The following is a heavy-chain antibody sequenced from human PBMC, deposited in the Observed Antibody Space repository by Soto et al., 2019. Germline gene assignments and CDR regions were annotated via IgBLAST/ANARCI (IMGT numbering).Heavy chain of an antibody. J-gene: IGHJ4*02. CDR1: GCSISSGCYY. V-gene: IGHV4-31*03. D-gene: IGHD5-12*01. CDR3: ARALYSGYDEIDY. CDR2: IYYSGST. Sequence: SETLSLTCTVSGCSISSGCYYWSWIRQHPGKGLEWIGYIYYSGSTYYNPSLKSRVTISVDTSKNQFSLKLSSVTAADTAVYYCARALYSGYDEIDYWGQGTLVIVSS.